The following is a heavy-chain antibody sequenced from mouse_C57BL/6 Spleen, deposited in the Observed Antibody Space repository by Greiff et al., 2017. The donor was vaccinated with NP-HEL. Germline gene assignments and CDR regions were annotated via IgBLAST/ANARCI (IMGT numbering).Heavy chain of an antibody. CDR1: GFTFSSYA. V-gene: IGHV5-4*01. D-gene: IGHD3-2*01. CDR3: ARDHDRNFYYFDY. Sequence: EVHLVESGGGLVKPGGSLKLSCAASGFTFSSYAMSWVRQTPEKRLEWVATISDGGSYTYYPDNVKGRFTISRDNAKNNLYMQMSHLKSEDTAMYYCARDHDRNFYYFDYWGQGTTLTVSS. CDR2: ISDGGSYT. J-gene: IGHJ2*01.